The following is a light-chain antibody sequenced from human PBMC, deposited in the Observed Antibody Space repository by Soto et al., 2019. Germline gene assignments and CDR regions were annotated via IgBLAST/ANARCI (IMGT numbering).Light chain of an antibody. Sequence: QSALTQPASVSGSPGQSITISCTGTSSDVGGYNYVSWYQQHPGKAPKLIIYDVSNRPSGVSNRFSGSKSGNTASLTISGLQAEDGADYYCSSYTSSSTYVVFGGGTKLTAL. V-gene: IGLV2-14*01. CDR3: SSYTSSSTYVV. CDR2: DVS. CDR1: SSDVGGYNY. J-gene: IGLJ2*01.